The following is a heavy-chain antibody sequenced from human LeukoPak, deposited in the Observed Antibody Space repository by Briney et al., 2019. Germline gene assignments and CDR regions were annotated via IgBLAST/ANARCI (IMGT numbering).Heavy chain of an antibody. D-gene: IGHD6-25*01. CDR2: ISAYNGNT. Sequence: GASVKVSCKASGYTFTSYGISWVRQAPGQGLEWMGWISAYNGNTNYAQKLQGRVTMTTDTSTSTAYMELRSLRSDDTAVYYCASAATLTYSSGFDYWGQGTLVTVSS. CDR3: ASAATLTYSSGFDY. V-gene: IGHV1-18*01. CDR1: GYTFTSYG. J-gene: IGHJ4*02.